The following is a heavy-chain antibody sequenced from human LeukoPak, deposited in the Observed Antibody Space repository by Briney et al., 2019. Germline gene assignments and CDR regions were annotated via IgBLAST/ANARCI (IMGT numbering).Heavy chain of an antibody. CDR3: ARIEGDNSLDY. D-gene: IGHD3-16*01. CDR1: GDSLRSYY. V-gene: IGHV4-59*08. Sequence: PSETLSLICTVSGDSLRSYYWSWIRRPPGRGLEWIGYIYYSGGTNYNPSLKSRVTISVDTSKNQFSLKLSSVTAADTAVYYCARIEGDNSLDYWGQGTLVTVSS. J-gene: IGHJ4*02. CDR2: IYYSGGT.